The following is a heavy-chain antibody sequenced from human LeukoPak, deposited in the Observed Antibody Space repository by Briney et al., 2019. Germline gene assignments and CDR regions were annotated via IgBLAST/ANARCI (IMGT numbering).Heavy chain of an antibody. D-gene: IGHD3-10*01. CDR2: TNSDGSST. V-gene: IGHV3-74*01. J-gene: IGHJ4*02. Sequence: PGGSLRLSCAASGFTFSSYWMHWVRQAPGKGLVGVSRTNSDGSSTSYADSVKGRFTISRDNAKNTLYLQMNSLRAEDTAVYYCARMKTYYYGSGSPFDYWGQGTLVTVSS. CDR3: ARMKTYYYGSGSPFDY. CDR1: GFTFSSYW.